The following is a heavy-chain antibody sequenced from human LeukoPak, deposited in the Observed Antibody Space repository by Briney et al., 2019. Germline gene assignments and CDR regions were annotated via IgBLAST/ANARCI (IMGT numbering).Heavy chain of an antibody. J-gene: IGHJ6*02. D-gene: IGHD2-8*01. CDR1: GFTFSSYS. CDR3: ARDLGKWGSLYYYYGMDV. CDR2: SSSSSSTI. Sequence: GGSLRLSCAASGFTFSSYSMNWVRQAPGKGLEWVSYSSSSSSTIYYADSVKGRFTISRDNAKNSLYLQMNSLRDEDTAVYYCARDLGKWGSLYYYYGMDVWGQGTTVTVSS. V-gene: IGHV3-48*02.